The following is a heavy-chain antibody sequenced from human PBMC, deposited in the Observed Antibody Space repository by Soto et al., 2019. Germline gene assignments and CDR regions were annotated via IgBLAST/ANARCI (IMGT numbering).Heavy chain of an antibody. J-gene: IGHJ6*02. Sequence: SETLSLTCTVSGGSVSSGSYYWSWIRQPPGKGLEWIGYIYYSGSTNYNPSLKSRVTISVDTSKNQFSLKLSSVTAADTAVYYCARGRAVGAAPNYYYYGMDVWGQGTTVTVSS. V-gene: IGHV4-61*01. CDR1: GGSVSSGSYY. CDR3: ARGRAVGAAPNYYYYGMDV. CDR2: IYYSGST. D-gene: IGHD1-26*01.